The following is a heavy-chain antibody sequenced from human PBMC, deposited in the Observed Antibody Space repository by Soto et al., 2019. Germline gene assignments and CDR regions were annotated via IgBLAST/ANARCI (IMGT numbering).Heavy chain of an antibody. V-gene: IGHV1-69*12. D-gene: IGHD6-13*01. CDR3: ARDLAAADYYYYGMDV. CDR1: GGTFSSYA. CDR2: IIPIFGTA. J-gene: IGHJ6*02. Sequence: QVQLVQSGAEVKKPGSSVKVSCKASGGTFSSYAISWVRQAPGQGLEWMGGIIPIFGTANYAQEFQGRVTITADESTSTDYMELSSLRSEDTAVYYCARDLAAADYYYYGMDVWGQGTTVTVSS.